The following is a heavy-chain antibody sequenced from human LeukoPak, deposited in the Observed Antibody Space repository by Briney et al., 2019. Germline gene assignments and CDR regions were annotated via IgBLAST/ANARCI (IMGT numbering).Heavy chain of an antibody. CDR2: ISSSSSSI. CDR1: GFTFSNYG. CDR3: ARGGAARPDY. D-gene: IGHD6-6*01. Sequence: GGSLRLSCAASGFTFSNYGMDWVRQAPGKGLEWISYISSSSSSIYYADSVKGRFTISRDNAKNSVFLQTNSLRAEDTAVYYCARGGAARPDYWGQGTLVTVSS. V-gene: IGHV3-48*01. J-gene: IGHJ4*02.